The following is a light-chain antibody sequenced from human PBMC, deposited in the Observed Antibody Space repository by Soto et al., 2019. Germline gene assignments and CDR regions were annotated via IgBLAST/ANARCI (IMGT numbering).Light chain of an antibody. CDR1: QSIRTN. J-gene: IGKJ1*01. Sequence: EIELTQSPSTLSVSAGGTVTLSCRASQSIRTNVAWYQQIPGQAPRLLVCGASTRATGVPARFSGSGSGIEFTLTFSSLQSEDSAFYYCQQYFNWPLTWTFGPGTKV. V-gene: IGKV3-15*01. CDR2: GAS. CDR3: QQYFNWPLTWT.